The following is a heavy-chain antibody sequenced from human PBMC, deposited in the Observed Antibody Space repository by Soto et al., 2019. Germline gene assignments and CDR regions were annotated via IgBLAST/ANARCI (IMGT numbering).Heavy chain of an antibody. V-gene: IGHV1-18*01. J-gene: IGHJ3*02. Sequence: ASVKVSCKASGYTFTSYGISWVRQAPGQGLEWMGWISAYNGNTNYAQKLQGRVTMTTDTSTSTAYMGLRSLRSDDTAVYYCARDPGYYDSSGYYSDDAFDIWGQGTMVTVSS. CDR3: ARDPGYYDSSGYYSDDAFDI. CDR1: GYTFTSYG. CDR2: ISAYNGNT. D-gene: IGHD3-22*01.